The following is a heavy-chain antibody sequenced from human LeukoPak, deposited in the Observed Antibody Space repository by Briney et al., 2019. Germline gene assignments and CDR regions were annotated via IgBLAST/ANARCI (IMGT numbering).Heavy chain of an antibody. V-gene: IGHV1-46*01. CDR2: INPSGGST. Sequence: ASVKVSCKASGYTFISYYMHWVRQAPGQGLEWMGIINPSGGSTSYAQKFQGRVTMTRDMSTSTVYMELSSLRSEDTAVYYCARDETHYFNADYWGQGTLVTVSS. CDR1: GYTFISYY. D-gene: IGHD3-10*01. J-gene: IGHJ4*02. CDR3: ARDETHYFNADY.